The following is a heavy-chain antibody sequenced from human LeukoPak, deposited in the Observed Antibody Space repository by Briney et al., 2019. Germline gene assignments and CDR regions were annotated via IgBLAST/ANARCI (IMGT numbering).Heavy chain of an antibody. CDR1: GDSISSSTYY. V-gene: IGHV4-39*07. CDR2: MCYSGNT. Sequence: SETLSLTCTSSGDSISSSTYYWGWIRQPPGKGLEWIGSMCYSGNTYYNPSLKSRVTISVDTSKNQFSLKLSSVTAADTAVYYCARGREQGYDSSGYHVYWGQGTLVTVSS. CDR3: ARGREQGYDSSGYHVY. D-gene: IGHD3-22*01. J-gene: IGHJ4*02.